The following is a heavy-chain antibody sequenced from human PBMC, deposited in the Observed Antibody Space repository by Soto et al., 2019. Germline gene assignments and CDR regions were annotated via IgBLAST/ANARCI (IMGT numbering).Heavy chain of an antibody. CDR2: IDPSDSYT. D-gene: IGHD3-10*01. J-gene: IGHJ6*02. CDR1: GYSFTSYW. CDR3: ARHGPQVFSGTPWFGELSGGYYYGMDV. Sequence: GESLKISCKGSGYSFTSYWISWVRQMPGKGLEWMGRIDPSDSYTNYSPSFQGHVTISADKSISTAYLQWSSLKASDTAMYYCARHGPQVFSGTPWFGELSGGYYYGMDVWGQGTTVTVSS. V-gene: IGHV5-10-1*01.